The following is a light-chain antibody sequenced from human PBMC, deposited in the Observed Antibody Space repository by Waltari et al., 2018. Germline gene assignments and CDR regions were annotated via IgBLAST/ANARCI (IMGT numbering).Light chain of an antibody. CDR2: SNA. J-gene: IGLJ2*01. CDR1: NSNIRSNP. Sequence: QTLLTQPPSVSGTPGQTVSISCSGGNSNIRSNPVNWYQRHPGAAPKLLIFSNAQRPSGVPDRFSGSKSGNSASLTISGLRSEDEADYYCASWGDSLNGMVFGGGTKLTVL. CDR3: ASWGDSLNGMV. V-gene: IGLV1-44*01.